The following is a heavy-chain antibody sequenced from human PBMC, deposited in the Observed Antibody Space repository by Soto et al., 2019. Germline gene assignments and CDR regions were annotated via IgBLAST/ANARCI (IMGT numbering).Heavy chain of an antibody. CDR1: GFTFSSYS. CDR2: ISSSSSTI. V-gene: IGHV3-48*02. CDR3: ARDSLNYDILTGYYTHYYYGMDV. J-gene: IGHJ6*02. Sequence: GGSLRLSCAASGFTFSSYSMNWVRQAPGKGLEWVSYISSSSSTIYYADSVKGRFTISRDNAKNSLYLQMNSLRDEDTAVYYCARDSLNYDILTGYYTHYYYGMDVWGQGTTVTVSS. D-gene: IGHD3-9*01.